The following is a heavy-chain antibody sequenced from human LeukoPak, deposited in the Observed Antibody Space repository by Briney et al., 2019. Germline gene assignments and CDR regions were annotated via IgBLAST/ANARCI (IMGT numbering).Heavy chain of an antibody. J-gene: IGHJ4*02. CDR1: GLTFDDYA. D-gene: IGHD6-19*01. Sequence: SLRLSCAASGLTFDDYAMHWVRQAPGKGLEWVSGISWNSGSIGYADSVKGRFTISRDNAKNSLYLQMNSLRAEDTALYYCAKGAEIAVAGSFDYWGQGTLVTVSS. CDR3: AKGAEIAVAGSFDY. CDR2: ISWNSGSI. V-gene: IGHV3-9*01.